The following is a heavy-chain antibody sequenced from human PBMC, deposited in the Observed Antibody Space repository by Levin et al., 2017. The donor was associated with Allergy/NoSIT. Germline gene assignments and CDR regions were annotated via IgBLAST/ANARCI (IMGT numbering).Heavy chain of an antibody. Sequence: SQTLSLTCFVSGGSISSFHWSWIRQPPGKGLEWIGYIYYSGSTNYNPSLKSRVTISVDTSKNQFSLTLNSVTAADTAVYYCARDRVVAGSGTYYYYGMAVWGQGTTVTVSS. CDR1: GGSISSFH. J-gene: IGHJ6*02. V-gene: IGHV4-59*01. D-gene: IGHD6-19*01. CDR3: ARDRVVAGSGTYYYYGMAV. CDR2: IYYSGST.